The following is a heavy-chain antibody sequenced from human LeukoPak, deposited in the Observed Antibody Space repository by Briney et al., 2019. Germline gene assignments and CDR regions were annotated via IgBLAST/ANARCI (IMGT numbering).Heavy chain of an antibody. CDR1: GFTFSSYG. Sequence: GGSLRLSCAASGFTFSSYGRHWVRQAPGKGLEWVAVISYDGSNKYYADSVKGRFTISRDNSKNTLYLQMNSLRAEDTAVYYCAKDRYYYDSSALQYYFDYWGQGTLVTVSS. CDR3: AKDRYYYDSSALQYYFDY. J-gene: IGHJ4*02. CDR2: ISYDGSNK. D-gene: IGHD3-22*01. V-gene: IGHV3-30*18.